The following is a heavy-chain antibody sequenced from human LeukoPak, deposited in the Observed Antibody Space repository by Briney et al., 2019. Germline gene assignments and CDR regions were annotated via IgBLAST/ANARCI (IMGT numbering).Heavy chain of an antibody. D-gene: IGHD5-18*01. CDR2: ISYDGSNK. V-gene: IGHV3-30*18. CDR3: AKYNYGFDY. CDR1: GFTFSSHG. Sequence: GGSLRLSCAASGFTFSSHGMHWVRQAPGKGLEWVAVISYDGSNKYYADSVKGRFTISRDNSKNTLYLQMNSLRAEDTAVYFCAKYNYGFDYWGQGTLVTVSS. J-gene: IGHJ4*02.